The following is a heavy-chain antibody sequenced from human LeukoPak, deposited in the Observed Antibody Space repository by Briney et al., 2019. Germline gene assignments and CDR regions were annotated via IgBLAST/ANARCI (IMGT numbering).Heavy chain of an antibody. V-gene: IGHV4-39*01. CDR2: ICYSGST. D-gene: IGHD3-3*01. CDR1: GGSISSSSYY. J-gene: IGHJ4*02. Sequence: SETLSLTCTVSGGSISSSSYYWGWIRQPPGKGLEWIGSICYSGSTYYNPSLKSRVTISVDTSKNQFSLKLSSVTAADTAVYYCARKVSDFWSGYEDYWGQGTLVTVSS. CDR3: ARKVSDFWSGYEDY.